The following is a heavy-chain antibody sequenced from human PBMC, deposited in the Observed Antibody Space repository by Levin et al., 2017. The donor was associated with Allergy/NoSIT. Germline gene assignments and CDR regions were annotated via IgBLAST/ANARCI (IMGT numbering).Heavy chain of an antibody. CDR1: GYTFTGYY. V-gene: IGHV1-2*02. D-gene: IGHD3-22*01. J-gene: IGHJ3*02. Sequence: VASVKVSCKASGYTFTGYYMHWVRQAPGQGLEWMGWINPNSGGTNYAQKFQGRVTMTRDTSISTAYMELSRLRSDDTAVYYCARIYYDSSGYNAFDIWGQGTMVTVSS. CDR3: ARIYYDSSGYNAFDI. CDR2: INPNSGGT.